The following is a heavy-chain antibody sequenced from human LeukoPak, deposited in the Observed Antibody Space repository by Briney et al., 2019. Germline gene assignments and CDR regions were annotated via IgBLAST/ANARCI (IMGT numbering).Heavy chain of an antibody. V-gene: IGHV4-38-2*01. CDR1: GYSITSGYY. D-gene: IGHD4-11*01. CDR2: IYRSGST. J-gene: IGHJ4*02. Sequence: PSETLSLTCAVSGYSITSGYYWAWIRQPPGKGLEGIGNIYRSGSTYYNPSLKSRVNISVDTSKNQFSLKLSSVTAADTAVYYCARRYSNYFFDYWGQGTLVTVSS. CDR3: ARRYSNYFFDY.